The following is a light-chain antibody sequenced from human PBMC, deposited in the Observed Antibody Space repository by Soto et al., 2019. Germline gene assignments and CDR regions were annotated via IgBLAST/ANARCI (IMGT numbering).Light chain of an antibody. CDR1: QNIYNIY. J-gene: IGKJ4*01. CDR3: QHFGNDALT. V-gene: IGKV3-20*01. Sequence: ESVLTQSPGTLSLSPGERATVSCRATQNIYNIYLAWYQQRRGQAPRLLIYGASSRATGIPDRFSGSGSGTDFTLTISRLEPEDFGVYYCQHFGNDALTFGGGTKVEIK. CDR2: GAS.